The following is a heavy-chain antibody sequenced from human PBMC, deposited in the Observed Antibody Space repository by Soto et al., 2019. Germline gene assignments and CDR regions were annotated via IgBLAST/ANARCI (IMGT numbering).Heavy chain of an antibody. V-gene: IGHV3-15*07. CDR1: GFTFSNAW. J-gene: IGHJ6*02. D-gene: IGHD3-3*01. CDR3: TTEQKPIFGVVIIAPYYYYGMDV. Sequence: PGGSLRLSCAASGFTFSNAWMNWVRQAPGKGLEWVGRIKSKTDGGTTDYAAPVKGRFTISRDDSKNTLYLQMNSLKTEDTAVYYCTTEQKPIFGVVIIAPYYYYGMDVWGQGTTVTVSS. CDR2: IKSKTDGGTT.